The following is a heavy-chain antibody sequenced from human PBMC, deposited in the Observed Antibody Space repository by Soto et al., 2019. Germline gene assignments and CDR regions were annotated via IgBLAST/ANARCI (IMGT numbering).Heavy chain of an antibody. CDR2: ISHSGTS. Sequence: XETLSLPFTVSGYSISSGYYWSWIRQTPGKGLEWIGSISHSGTSFYNPSLRSRVTISMDTSNNHFSLKLNSLTATDTAVYYCARGRGYSYGSRDWGQGTLVTVSS. CDR3: ARGRGYSYGSRD. CDR1: GYSISSGYY. J-gene: IGHJ4*02. D-gene: IGHD5-18*01. V-gene: IGHV4-38-2*02.